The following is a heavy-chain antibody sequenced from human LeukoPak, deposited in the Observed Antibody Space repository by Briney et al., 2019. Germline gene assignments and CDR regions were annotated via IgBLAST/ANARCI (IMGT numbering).Heavy chain of an antibody. CDR3: ARDKYRLGEFSTPFDY. Sequence: QTGGSLSLSCAASGFTFSTYWMSWVRQAPGKGLEWVANIKQDGSEKYYVDSVKGRFTISRDNAKNSLYLQMNSLRAEDTAVYYCARDKYRLGEFSTPFDYWGQGTLVTVSS. CDR2: IKQDGSEK. J-gene: IGHJ4*02. CDR1: GFTFSTYW. V-gene: IGHV3-7*01. D-gene: IGHD3-16*01.